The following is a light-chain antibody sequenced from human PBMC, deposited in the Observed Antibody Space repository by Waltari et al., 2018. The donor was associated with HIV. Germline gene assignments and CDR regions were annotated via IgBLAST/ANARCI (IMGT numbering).Light chain of an antibody. Sequence: SYGVTQPPSVSVSPGQTASITCSGDNLGDQYTSWYQQRPRQPPVLVICQNNKRPAGIPERSSGTNSGKTATLTIGVTQAMDAADYYCQAWDNSAAWVFGGGTKLTVL. CDR3: QAWDNSAAWV. V-gene: IGLV3-1*01. CDR1: NLGDQY. J-gene: IGLJ3*02. CDR2: QNN.